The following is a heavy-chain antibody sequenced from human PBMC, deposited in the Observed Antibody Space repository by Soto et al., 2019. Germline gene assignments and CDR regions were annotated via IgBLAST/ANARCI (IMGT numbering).Heavy chain of an antibody. CDR3: ARGRDYYGSGNYRRNYYYMDV. V-gene: IGHV4-34*01. CDR2: INHSGST. CDR1: GGSFSGYY. J-gene: IGHJ6*03. Sequence: QVQLQQWGAGLLKPSETLSLTCAVYGGSFSGYYWSWIRQPPGKGLEWIGEINHSGSTNYNPSLKSRVNISVDTSKDQFSLKLSSVAAADTAVYYCARGRDYYGSGNYRRNYYYMDVWGKGTTVTVSS. D-gene: IGHD3-10*01.